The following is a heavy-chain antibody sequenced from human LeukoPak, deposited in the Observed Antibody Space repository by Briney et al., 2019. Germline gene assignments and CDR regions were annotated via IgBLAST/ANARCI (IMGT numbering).Heavy chain of an antibody. D-gene: IGHD6-13*01. J-gene: IGHJ4*02. CDR2: IKSKTDGGTT. CDR1: GFTFSNAW. Sequence: GGSLRLSCAASGFTFSNAWMSWVRQAPGKGLEWVGRIKSKTDGGTTDYAAPAKGRFTISRDDSKNTLYLQMNSLKTEDTAVYYCTTSSSWSEGIDYWGQGTLVTVSS. CDR3: TTSSSWSEGIDY. V-gene: IGHV3-15*01.